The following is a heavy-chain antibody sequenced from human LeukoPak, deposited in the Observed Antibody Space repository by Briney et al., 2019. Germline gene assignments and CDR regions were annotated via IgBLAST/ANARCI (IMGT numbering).Heavy chain of an antibody. CDR3: ARRQYYDILTGYPIWGDYYGMDV. CDR2: IYYSGST. Sequence: SETLSHTCTVSGGSISSYYWSWIRQPPGKGLEWIGSIYYSGSTYYNPSLKSRVTISVDTSKNQFSLNLSSVTAADTAVYYCARRQYYDILTGYPIWGDYYGMDVWGQGTTVTVSS. CDR1: GGSISSYY. J-gene: IGHJ6*02. D-gene: IGHD3-9*01. V-gene: IGHV4-59*05.